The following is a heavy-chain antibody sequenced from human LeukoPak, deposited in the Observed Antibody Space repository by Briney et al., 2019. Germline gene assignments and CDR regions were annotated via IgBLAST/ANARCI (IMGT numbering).Heavy chain of an antibody. V-gene: IGHV4-39*07. CDR2: IYYSGST. Sequence: SETLSLTCTVSGGSISSSSYYWGWIRQPPGKGLEWIGSIYYSGSTYYNPSLKSRVTISVDTSKNQFSLKLSSVTAADTAVYYCARDFRGSYRGPFDYWGQGTLVTVSS. D-gene: IGHD1-26*01. CDR3: ARDFRGSYRGPFDY. CDR1: GGSISSSSYY. J-gene: IGHJ4*02.